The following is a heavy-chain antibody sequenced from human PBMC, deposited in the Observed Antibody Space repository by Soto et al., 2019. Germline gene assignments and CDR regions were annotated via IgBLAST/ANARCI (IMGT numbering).Heavy chain of an antibody. J-gene: IGHJ6*02. CDR3: ARTVAGDYYYYGMDV. CDR1: GYTFTGYY. D-gene: IGHD6-19*01. Sequence: QVQLVQSGAEVKKPGASVKVSCKASGYTFTGYYMHWVRQAPGQGLEWMGWINPNSGGTNYALKFQGRVTMTRDTSISTAYMELSRLRSDDTAVYYCARTVAGDYYYYGMDVWGQGTTVTVSS. V-gene: IGHV1-2*02. CDR2: INPNSGGT.